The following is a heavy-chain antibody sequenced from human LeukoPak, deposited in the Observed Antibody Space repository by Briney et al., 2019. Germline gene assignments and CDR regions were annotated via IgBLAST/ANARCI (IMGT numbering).Heavy chain of an antibody. CDR3: ARDRNWYFDL. V-gene: IGHV3-23*01. CDR1: GFSFSSYA. Sequence: GGSLRLSCAASGFSFSSYAMNWVRQAPGKGLEWVSTINGRGDSTFYTDSVKGRFTVSRDNSKNTLYLQMNSLRAEDTAVYYCARDRNWYFDLWGRGTLVTLSS. D-gene: IGHD1-14*01. J-gene: IGHJ2*01. CDR2: INGRGDST.